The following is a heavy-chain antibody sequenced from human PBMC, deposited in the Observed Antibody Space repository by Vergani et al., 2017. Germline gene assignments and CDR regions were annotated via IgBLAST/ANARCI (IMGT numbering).Heavy chain of an antibody. J-gene: IGHJ6*02. D-gene: IGHD1-26*01. CDR2: IYYSGST. CDR3: AILGYSGSYYYYYGMDV. Sequence: QVQLQESGPGLVKPSQTLSLTCTVSGGSISSGGYYWSWIRQHPGKGLEWIGYIYYSGSTYYNPSLKSRVTISVETSKNQFSLKLSSVTAEDTAVYYCAILGYSGSYYYYYGMDVWGQGTTVTVSS. V-gene: IGHV4-31*03. CDR1: GGSISSGGYY.